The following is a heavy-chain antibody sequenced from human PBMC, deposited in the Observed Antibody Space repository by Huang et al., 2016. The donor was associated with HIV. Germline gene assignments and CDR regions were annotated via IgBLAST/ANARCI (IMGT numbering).Heavy chain of an antibody. CDR2: SIPLEGSA. Sequence: QVNLVQSGAEVRKPGSSVKVSCKASGGTFKKYAISWVRQAPGQGLECMGASIPLEGSAEYAEKFQYRVTLTADGSTNTAYLELDRLTSEDTAVYYCAKVAAGQPFHFYYYMDAWGDGTTVIVSS. CDR3: AKVAAGQPFHFYYYMDA. D-gene: IGHD3-3*02. CDR1: GGTFKKYA. V-gene: IGHV1-69*13. J-gene: IGHJ6*03.